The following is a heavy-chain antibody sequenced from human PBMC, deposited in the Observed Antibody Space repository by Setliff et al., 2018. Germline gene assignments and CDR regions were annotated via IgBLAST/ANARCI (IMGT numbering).Heavy chain of an antibody. D-gene: IGHD3-16*01. V-gene: IGHV3-11*01. CDR3: ARTTGYRLEGDFDC. Sequence: GGSLRLSCAASGFTFSDYYMSWIRQAPGKGLEWVSYISSSGSTIYYADSVKGRFTISRDNAKNSLYLQMTSLRAEDTAIYYCARTTGYRLEGDFDCWGQGTLVTVSS. CDR1: GFTFSDYY. CDR2: ISSSGSTI. J-gene: IGHJ5*01.